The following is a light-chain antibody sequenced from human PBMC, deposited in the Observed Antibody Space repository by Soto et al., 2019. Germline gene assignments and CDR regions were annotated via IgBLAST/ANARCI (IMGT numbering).Light chain of an antibody. Sequence: EIVVTQSRATLSLSPGERATLSCRTSQSVSSSLAWYQHKPGQAPRLLIYGASTRATAFPARFIGSGSGTDFTLTISSLEPEDFAVYYCQQRSDWPLSFGGGTKVDIK. J-gene: IGKJ4*01. V-gene: IGKV3-11*01. CDR1: QSVSSS. CDR3: QQRSDWPLS. CDR2: GAS.